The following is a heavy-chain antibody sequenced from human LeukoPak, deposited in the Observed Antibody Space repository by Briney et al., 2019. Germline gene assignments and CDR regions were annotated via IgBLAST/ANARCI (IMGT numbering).Heavy chain of an antibody. D-gene: IGHD3-10*01. CDR2: IRSSGGTT. CDR1: GFTFSRHA. J-gene: IGHJ5*02. V-gene: IGHV3-23*01. Sequence: GGSLRLSCAASGFTFSRHAMSWVRQAPGKGLEWVSAIRSSGGTTYYADSVKGRFTISGDNSKNTLYLQMNSLRAEDTAVYFCARVATGSYDWFDPWGQGTLVTVSS. CDR3: ARVATGSYDWFDP.